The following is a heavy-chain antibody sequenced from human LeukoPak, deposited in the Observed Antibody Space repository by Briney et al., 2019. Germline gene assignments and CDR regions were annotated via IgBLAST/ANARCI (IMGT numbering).Heavy chain of an antibody. Sequence: GGSLRLSCAASGFTFSDYYMSWIRQAPGKGLEWVSYISSSGNTIYYADSVKGRFTISRDNAKNSLYLQMNSLRAEDTAVYYCARARYYYGSGSIYYYYGMDVWAKGPRSPSP. D-gene: IGHD3-10*01. CDR2: ISSSGNTI. CDR1: GFTFSDYY. V-gene: IGHV3-11*01. J-gene: IGHJ6*02. CDR3: ARARYYYGSGSIYYYYGMDV.